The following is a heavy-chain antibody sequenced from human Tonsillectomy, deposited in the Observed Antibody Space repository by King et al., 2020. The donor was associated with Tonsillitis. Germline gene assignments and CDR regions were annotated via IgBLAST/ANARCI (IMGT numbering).Heavy chain of an antibody. V-gene: IGHV5-51*01. CDR1: GYSFTSYW. CDR3: ARRRDRDYYYYYYGMDV. J-gene: IGHJ6*02. CDR2: IYPGDSDT. Sequence: VQLVQSGAEVKKPGESLKISCKASGYSFTSYWIGWVRQMPGKGLEWMGIIYPGDSDTRYGPSFQGQVTISADKSTSTAYLQWSSLKTSDTALYYCARRRDRDYYYYYYGMDVWGQGTTVTVSS. D-gene: IGHD3-10*01.